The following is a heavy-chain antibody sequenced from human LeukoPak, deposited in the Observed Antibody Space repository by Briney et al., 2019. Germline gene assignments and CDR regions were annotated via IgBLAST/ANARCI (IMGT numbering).Heavy chain of an antibody. CDR3: AKDPCSSTSCYNDY. CDR2: ISYDGSNK. CDR1: GFTFSSYA. Sequence: GGSLRLSCAASGFTFSSYAMHWVRQAPGKGLEWVAVISYDGSNKYYADSVKGRFTISRDNSKNTLYLQMNSLRAEDTAVYYCAKDPCSSTSCYNDYWGQGTLVTVSS. J-gene: IGHJ4*02. V-gene: IGHV3-30-3*01. D-gene: IGHD2-2*01.